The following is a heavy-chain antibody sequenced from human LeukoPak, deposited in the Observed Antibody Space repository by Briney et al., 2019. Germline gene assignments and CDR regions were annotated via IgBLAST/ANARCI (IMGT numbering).Heavy chain of an antibody. CDR3: ARGERGTGWYYFDY. J-gene: IGHJ4*02. Sequence: GGSLRLSCAASGFTFSSYWMSWVRQASGKGLEWVSLIYSGGNTFYADSVKGRFTISRDNSKNTLYLQMNSLRAEDTAVFYCARGERGTGWYYFDYWGQGTLVTVSS. V-gene: IGHV3-53*01. D-gene: IGHD6-19*01. CDR1: GFTFSSYW. CDR2: IYSGGNT.